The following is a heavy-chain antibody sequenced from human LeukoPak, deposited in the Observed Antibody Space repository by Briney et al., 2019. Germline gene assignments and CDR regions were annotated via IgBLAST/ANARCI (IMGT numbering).Heavy chain of an antibody. V-gene: IGHV1-46*01. D-gene: IGHD2-21*02. CDR3: ARMYCGGDCYISYWYFDL. CDR2: INPSGGST. J-gene: IGHJ2*01. CDR1: GYTLTSYY. Sequence: ASVKVSCKASGYTLTSYYMHWVRQAPGQGLEWMGIINPSGGSTSYAQKLQGRVTMTTDTSTSTAYMELRSLRSDDTAVYYCARMYCGGDCYISYWYFDLWGRGTLVTVSS.